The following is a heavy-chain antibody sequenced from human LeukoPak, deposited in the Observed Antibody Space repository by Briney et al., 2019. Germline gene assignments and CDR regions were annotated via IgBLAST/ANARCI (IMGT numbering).Heavy chain of an antibody. J-gene: IGHJ1*01. CDR3: ARAGGVNGGEYFQH. V-gene: IGHV4-39*07. D-gene: IGHD4-23*01. CDR2: IYYSGST. Sequence: SETLSLTCTVPDDSISSSSYYWGWIRQPPGKGLEWIGSIYYSGSTYYNPSLKSRVTISVDTSKNQFSLKLSSVTAADTAVYYCARAGGVNGGEYFQHWGQGTLVTVSS. CDR1: DDSISSSSYY.